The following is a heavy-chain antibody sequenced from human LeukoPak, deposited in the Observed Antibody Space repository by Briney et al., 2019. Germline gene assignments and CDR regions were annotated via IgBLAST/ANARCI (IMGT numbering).Heavy chain of an antibody. CDR3: PNGLARVTTPAEVY. J-gene: IGHJ4*02. D-gene: IGHD4-17*01. V-gene: IGHV3-30*02. Sequence: GGSLRLSCAATGFTFSTYGMHWVRQAPGKGLEWVAFIRYDGSNKYYVDSVKGRFTISRDNSKNTLYLHLNSLIAEDTAMYYCPNGLARVTTPAEVYWGQGTLVTVSS. CDR1: GFTFSTYG. CDR2: IRYDGSNK.